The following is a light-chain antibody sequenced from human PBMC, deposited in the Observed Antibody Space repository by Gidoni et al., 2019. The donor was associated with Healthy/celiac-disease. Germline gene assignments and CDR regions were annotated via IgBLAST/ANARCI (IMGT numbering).Light chain of an antibody. CDR1: KSGDKY. Sequence: SYELTQPPSVSVPPGQTASITCSGDKSGDKYACWYQQKPGQSPVLVIYQDSKRPSGIPERFSGSNSGNTATLTISGTQAMDEADYYCQAWDSSIYVFGTGTKVTVL. V-gene: IGLV3-1*01. J-gene: IGLJ1*01. CDR2: QDS. CDR3: QAWDSSIYV.